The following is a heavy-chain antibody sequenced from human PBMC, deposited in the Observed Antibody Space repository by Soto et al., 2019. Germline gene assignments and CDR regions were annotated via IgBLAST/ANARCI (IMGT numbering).Heavy chain of an antibody. D-gene: IGHD1-1*01. CDR2: IYSGGST. Sequence: EVQLVESGGGLFQPGGSLRLSCAASGFPVSSTYISWVGQAPGKGLEWASVIYSGGSTYYADSVKGRFTISRHNSKNTLYLQMNSLRAEDTAVYYCARETGSRVPGYYYYMDVWGKGTTVTVSS. CDR1: GFPVSSTY. CDR3: ARETGSRVPGYYYYMDV. V-gene: IGHV3-53*04. J-gene: IGHJ6*03.